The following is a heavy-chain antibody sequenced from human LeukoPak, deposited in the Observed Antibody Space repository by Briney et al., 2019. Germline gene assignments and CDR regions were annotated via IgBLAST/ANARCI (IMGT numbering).Heavy chain of an antibody. CDR3: AGITMIGPGDY. CDR2: INPNSGGT. V-gene: IGHV1-2*02. D-gene: IGHD3-22*01. J-gene: IGHJ4*02. Sequence: ASVKVSCKASGGTFSSYAISWVRQAPGQGLEWMGWINPNSGGTNYAQKFQGRVTMTRDTSISTAYMELSRLRSDDTAVYYCAGITMIGPGDYWGQGTLVTVSS. CDR1: GGTFSSYA.